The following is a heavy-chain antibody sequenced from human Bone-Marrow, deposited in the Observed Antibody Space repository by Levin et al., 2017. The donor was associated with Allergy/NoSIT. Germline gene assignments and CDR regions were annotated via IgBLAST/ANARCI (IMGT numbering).Heavy chain of an antibody. CDR3: ASDIAAAGTGGAH. CDR1: GFTFSSYA. D-gene: IGHD6-13*01. J-gene: IGHJ4*02. Sequence: GGSLRLSCAASGFTFSSYAMHWVRQAPGKGLEWVAVISYDGSNKYYADSVKGRFTISRDNSKNTLYLQMNSLRAEDTAVYYCASDIAAAGTGGAHWGQGTLVTVSS. CDR2: ISYDGSNK. V-gene: IGHV3-30-3*01.